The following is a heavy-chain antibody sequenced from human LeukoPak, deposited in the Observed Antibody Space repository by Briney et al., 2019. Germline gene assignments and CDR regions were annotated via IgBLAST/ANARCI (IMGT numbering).Heavy chain of an antibody. Sequence: GESLKISCKGSGYSFTSYWIGWVRQVPGKGLEWMGIIYPGDSDTRYSPSFQGQVTISADKSISTAYLQWSSLKASDTAMYYCATQTTVVTPGAFDIWGQGTMATVSS. CDR3: ATQTTVVTPGAFDI. V-gene: IGHV5-51*01. D-gene: IGHD4-23*01. CDR2: IYPGDSDT. J-gene: IGHJ3*02. CDR1: GYSFTSYW.